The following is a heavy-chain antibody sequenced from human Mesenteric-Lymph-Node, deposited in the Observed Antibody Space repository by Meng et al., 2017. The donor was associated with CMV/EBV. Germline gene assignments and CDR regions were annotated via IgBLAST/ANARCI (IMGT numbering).Heavy chain of an antibody. CDR1: GVRITAYA. V-gene: IGHV3-23*01. Sequence: CAPSGVRITAYAVNWVRQAPWKGLEGFSVISASGYYTFCAESVKGRFTIGRDISKNTVYLQTSSLRAEDTAVYFCAKAPTRRYYFDAWGQGSLVTVSS. CDR2: ISASGYYT. CDR3: AKAPTRRYYFDA. J-gene: IGHJ4*02. D-gene: IGHD5-24*01.